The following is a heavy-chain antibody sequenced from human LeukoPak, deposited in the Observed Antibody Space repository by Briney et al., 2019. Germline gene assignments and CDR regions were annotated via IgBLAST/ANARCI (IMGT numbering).Heavy chain of an antibody. Sequence: ASVKVSCKASGYTFTTYAMHWVRQAPGQRLEWMGWINAGNGNTKYSQKFQARVTITRDTSASTAHMEMRSLRSEDTAVYYCARDPIGSRWPYYFDYWGQGTLVTVAS. V-gene: IGHV1-3*01. J-gene: IGHJ4*02. D-gene: IGHD6-13*01. CDR1: GYTFTTYA. CDR2: INAGNGNT. CDR3: ARDPIGSRWPYYFDY.